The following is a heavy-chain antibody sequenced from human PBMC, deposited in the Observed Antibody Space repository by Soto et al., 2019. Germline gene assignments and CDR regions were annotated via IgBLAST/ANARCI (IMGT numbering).Heavy chain of an antibody. Sequence: LSCTASGFTFGDYAMSWVRQAPGKGLEWVGFIRSKAYGGTTEYAASVKGRFTISRDDSKSIAYLQMNSLKTEDTAVYYCTSTPSYDFWSGYSFGYYYGMDVWGQGTKVTVSS. CDR1: GFTFGDYA. CDR3: TSTPSYDFWSGYSFGYYYGMDV. CDR2: IRSKAYGGTT. D-gene: IGHD3-3*01. J-gene: IGHJ6*02. V-gene: IGHV3-49*04.